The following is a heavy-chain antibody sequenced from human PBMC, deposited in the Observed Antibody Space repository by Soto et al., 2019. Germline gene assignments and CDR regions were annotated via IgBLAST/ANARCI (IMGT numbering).Heavy chain of an antibody. CDR3: AREDSSNWPRKD. V-gene: IGHV3-33*01. D-gene: IGHD6-13*01. J-gene: IGHJ4*02. Sequence: QVPLVESGGGVVQPGRSLRLSCAASGYTFSSNGMHWVRQAPGKGLEWVAIIWNDGSKKCYADPVKGRFTISRDNTKNTLYLQMNSLRAEDTAVYYCAREDSSNWPRKDWGQGTLVTVSS. CDR1: GYTFSSNG. CDR2: IWNDGSKK.